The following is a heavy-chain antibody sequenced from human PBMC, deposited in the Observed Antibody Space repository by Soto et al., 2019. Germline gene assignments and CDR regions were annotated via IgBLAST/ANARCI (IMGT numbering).Heavy chain of an antibody. J-gene: IGHJ2*01. V-gene: IGHV3-33*01. CDR1: GFTFRNYD. Sequence: QVQLVESGGGVVQPGRSLRLSCATSGFTFRNYDMHWVRQPPGNGLECVASVWYDGSSKYYADPVKGRITISRDNSRNTLYLEMNSLRAEDTATFYCARGTYSSGSGTSLNLFDLRGRGTLVTVSS. D-gene: IGHD3-10*01. CDR3: ARGTYSSGSGTSLNLFDL. CDR2: VWYDGSSK.